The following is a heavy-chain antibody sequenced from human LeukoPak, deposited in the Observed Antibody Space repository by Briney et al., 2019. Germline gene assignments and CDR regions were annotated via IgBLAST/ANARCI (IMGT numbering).Heavy chain of an antibody. Sequence: SETLSLTCAVYGGSFSGYYWSWIRQPPGKGLEWIGEINHSGSTNYNPSLKSRVTIPVDTSKNQFSLKLSSVTAADTAVYYCARAGGYSSSWYIRYWGQGTLVTVSS. CDR3: ARAGGYSSSWYIRY. CDR2: INHSGST. V-gene: IGHV4-34*01. J-gene: IGHJ4*02. CDR1: GGSFSGYY. D-gene: IGHD6-13*01.